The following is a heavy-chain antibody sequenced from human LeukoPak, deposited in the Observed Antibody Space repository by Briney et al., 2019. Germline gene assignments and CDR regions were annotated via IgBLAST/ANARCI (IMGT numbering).Heavy chain of an antibody. CDR2: ISSSSSYI. V-gene: IGHV3-21*01. D-gene: IGHD3-22*01. CDR1: GFTFSSYG. Sequence: PGGSLRLSCAASGFTFSSYGMNWVRQAPGKGLEWVSSISSSSSYIYYADSVKGRFTISRDNAKNSLYLQMNSLRAEDTAVYYCARGPIYDSSGYYFDYWGQGTLVTVSS. J-gene: IGHJ4*02. CDR3: ARGPIYDSSGYYFDY.